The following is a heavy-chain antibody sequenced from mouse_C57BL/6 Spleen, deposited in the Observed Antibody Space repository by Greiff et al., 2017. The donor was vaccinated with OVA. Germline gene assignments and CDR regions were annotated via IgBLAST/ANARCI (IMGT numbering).Heavy chain of an antibody. J-gene: IGHJ1*03. CDR1: GFTFNTYA. D-gene: IGHD1-1*01. Sequence: EVQVVESGGGLVQPKGSLKLSCAASGFTFNTYAMHWVRQAPGKGLEWVARIRSKSSNYATYYADSVKDRFTISRDDSQSMLYLQMNNLKTEDTAMYYCVREITTVVAKGYFDVWGTGTTVTVSS. CDR2: IRSKSSNYAT. V-gene: IGHV10-3*01. CDR3: VREITTVVAKGYFDV.